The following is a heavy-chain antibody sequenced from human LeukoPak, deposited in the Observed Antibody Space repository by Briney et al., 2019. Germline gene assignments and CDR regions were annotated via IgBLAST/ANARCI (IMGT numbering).Heavy chain of an antibody. CDR1: GYTFTRYA. Sequence: SVKVSCKASGYTFTRYAISWVRLAPGQGLEWMGGIIPIFATSNYAQRFQGRVTITADRFTSTAYMELSSLRSEDTAVYYCARGGFYDTSGYYHLDYWGQGTLVTVSS. V-gene: IGHV1-69*06. D-gene: IGHD3-9*01. CDR2: IIPIFATS. CDR3: ARGGFYDTSGYYHLDY. J-gene: IGHJ4*02.